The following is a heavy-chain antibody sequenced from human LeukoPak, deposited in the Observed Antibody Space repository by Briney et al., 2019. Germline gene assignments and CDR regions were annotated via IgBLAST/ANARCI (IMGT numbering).Heavy chain of an antibody. D-gene: IGHD1-26*01. V-gene: IGHV1-46*01. J-gene: IGHJ4*02. CDR3: ARNSGSQTWDFDY. Sequence: ASAKVSCKASGYTFTSYYMHWVRQAPGQGLEWMGIINPSGGSTSYAQKFQGRVTMTRDTSTSTVYMELSSLRSEDAAVYYCARNSGSQTWDFDYWGQGTLVTVSS. CDR2: INPSGGST. CDR1: GYTFTSYY.